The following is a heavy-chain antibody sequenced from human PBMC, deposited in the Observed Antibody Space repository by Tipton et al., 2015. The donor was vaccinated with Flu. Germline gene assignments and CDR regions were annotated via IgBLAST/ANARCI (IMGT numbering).Heavy chain of an antibody. CDR1: GGSISTYY. Sequence: TLSLTCTVSGGSISTYYWSWIRQPAGKGLEWIGRIYSGGNTNYNPSLKSRVSMSVDTSKNQFSLKLRSATAADTAMYFCARDVFPSVPSYYVDFWGPGALVTLSS. CDR2: IYSGGNT. J-gene: IGHJ4*02. CDR3: ARDVFPSVPSYYVDF. D-gene: IGHD2/OR15-2a*01. V-gene: IGHV4-4*07.